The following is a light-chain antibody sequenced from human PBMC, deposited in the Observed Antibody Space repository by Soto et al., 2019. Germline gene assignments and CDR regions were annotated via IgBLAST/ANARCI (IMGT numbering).Light chain of an antibody. CDR3: GTWDNSLSGGGVV. CDR2: DNY. CDR1: TSNIGSNY. V-gene: IGLV1-51*01. Sequence: QSVLTQPPSVSAAPGQKVTISCSGSTSNIGSNYVSWYQQLPGTAPKLLIYDNYNRPSGIPDRYSGSKSGTSATLGISGLPTGDEADYYCGTWDNSLSGGGVVFGGGTKLTVL. J-gene: IGLJ3*02.